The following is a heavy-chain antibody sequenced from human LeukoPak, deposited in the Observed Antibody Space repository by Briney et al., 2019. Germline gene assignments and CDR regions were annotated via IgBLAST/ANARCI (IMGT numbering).Heavy chain of an antibody. D-gene: IGHD3-22*01. Sequence: SQTLSLTCAISGDCVSSNSAAWNWIRQSPSRGLEWLGRTYYRSKWYNDYAVSVKSRITINPDTSKNQFSLQLNSVTPEDTAVYYCARGFPNYYDSSGCYTNHDAFDIWGQGTMVTVSS. J-gene: IGHJ3*02. V-gene: IGHV6-1*01. CDR2: TYYRSKWYN. CDR1: GDCVSSNSAA. CDR3: ARGFPNYYDSSGCYTNHDAFDI.